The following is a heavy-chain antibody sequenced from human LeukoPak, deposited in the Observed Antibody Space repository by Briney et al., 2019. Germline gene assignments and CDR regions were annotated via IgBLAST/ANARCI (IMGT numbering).Heavy chain of an antibody. CDR3: ARGGARYLDG. D-gene: IGHD3-9*01. CDR2: MKEDGSDI. V-gene: IGHV3-7*01. J-gene: IGHJ4*02. Sequence: GSLRLSCVASGFDFNSYTMSWARQAPGKGLEWVAKMKEDGSDIHYVDSVKGRFTICRDNAKNSLCLQMSSLRADDTAVYYCARGGARYLDGWGQGILVTVSS. CDR1: GFDFNSYT.